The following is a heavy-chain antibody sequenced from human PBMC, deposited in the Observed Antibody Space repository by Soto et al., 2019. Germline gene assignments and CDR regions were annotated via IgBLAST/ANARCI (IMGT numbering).Heavy chain of an antibody. CDR2: IYYSGST. V-gene: IGHV4-39*01. D-gene: IGHD6-13*01. CDR3: ARIRRRIAAAGTGFDP. CDR1: GGSISSSSHY. J-gene: IGHJ5*02. Sequence: SETLSLTCTVSGGSISSSSHYWGWIRQPPGKGLEWIGSIYYSGSTYYNPSLKSRVTISVDTSKNQFSLKLSSVTAADTAVYYCARIRRRIAAAGTGFDPWGQGTLVTVSS.